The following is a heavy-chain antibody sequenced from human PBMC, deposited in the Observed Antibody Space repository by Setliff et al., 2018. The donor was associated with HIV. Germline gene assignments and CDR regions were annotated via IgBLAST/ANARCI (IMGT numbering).Heavy chain of an antibody. CDR1: GGSFTGDY. D-gene: IGHD3-9*01. CDR2: IIHSGST. V-gene: IGHV4-34*01. CDR3: ARGSYRGTGYFVRYFDY. Sequence: SETLSLTCAVYGGSFTGDYRSWVRQPPGKGLEWIGEIIHSGSTNYNPSLKSRVTLSVDTSKNQFFLSLRYVAAADAALYYCARGSYRGTGYFVRYFDYWGQGILVTVSS. J-gene: IGHJ4*02.